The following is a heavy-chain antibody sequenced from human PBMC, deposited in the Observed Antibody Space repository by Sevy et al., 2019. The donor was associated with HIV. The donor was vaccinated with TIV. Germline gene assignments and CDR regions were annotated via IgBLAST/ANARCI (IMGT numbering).Heavy chain of an antibody. Sequence: GGSLRLSCVGSGITFSSYAMSWVRQAPGKGLEWVSAISGSGGSTYYADSVKGRFTISRDNSKNTLYLQMNSLRAEDTAVYYCAKDPTYYDILTGYYPSGWFDPWGQGTLVTVSS. CDR2: ISGSGGST. J-gene: IGHJ5*02. V-gene: IGHV3-23*01. CDR1: GITFSSYA. CDR3: AKDPTYYDILTGYYPSGWFDP. D-gene: IGHD3-9*01.